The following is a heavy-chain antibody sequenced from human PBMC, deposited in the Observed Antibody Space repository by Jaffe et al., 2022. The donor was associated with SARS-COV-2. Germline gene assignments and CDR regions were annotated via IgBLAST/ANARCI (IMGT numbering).Heavy chain of an antibody. CDR2: IGRDGGEQ. V-gene: IGHV3-7*01. D-gene: IGHD3-3*01. Sequence: EVQLVESGGGLVQPGGSLRLSCAASGFSFSIFWMGWVRQAPGRGPQWVATIGRDGGEQYYVDSVRGRFTISRDNSKNSLFLQMNSLRAEDTAIYYCATADRGGVHGGLIWGQGTLATVSS. J-gene: IGHJ4*02. CDR1: GFSFSIFW. CDR3: ATADRGGVHGGLI.